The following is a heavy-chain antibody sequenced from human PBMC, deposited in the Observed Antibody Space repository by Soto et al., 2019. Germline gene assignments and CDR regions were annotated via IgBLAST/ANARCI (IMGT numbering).Heavy chain of an antibody. CDR2: SSYSGST. J-gene: IGHJ5*02. V-gene: IGHV4-59*01. CDR3: AAYAWTSVWFAP. CDR1: GDSISSYY. D-gene: IGHD2-2*01. Sequence: QVQLQESGSGLVKPSETLSLTCTVSGDSISSYYWSWIRQPPGKGLEWIGYSSYSGSTNYNPSLKSRVPLSVDTSKAQFSLRLSSVTAADTAVYYCAAYAWTSVWFAPWGQGPWSPSPQ.